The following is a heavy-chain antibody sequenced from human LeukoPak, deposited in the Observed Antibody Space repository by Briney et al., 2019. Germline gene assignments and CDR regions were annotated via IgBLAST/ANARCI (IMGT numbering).Heavy chain of an antibody. CDR1: GFTFSNYG. V-gene: IGHV3-48*02. CDR2: ISGSSRVI. Sequence: GGSLRLSCAASGFTFSNYGMNWVRQAPGKGLEWISYISGSSRVIYYADSVKGRFTISRDNAKNSLYLQVNSLRDEDTAVYYCARDMDTSGYTFDYWGQGTLVTVSS. CDR3: ARDMDTSGYTFDY. J-gene: IGHJ4*02. D-gene: IGHD3-22*01.